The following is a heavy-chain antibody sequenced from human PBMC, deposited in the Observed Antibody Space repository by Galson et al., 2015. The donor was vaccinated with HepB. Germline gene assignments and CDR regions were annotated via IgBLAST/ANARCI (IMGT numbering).Heavy chain of an antibody. J-gene: IGHJ6*02. D-gene: IGHD6-13*01. V-gene: IGHV3-7*03. CDR2: IKQDGSEK. CDR1: GFTFSSYW. Sequence: SLRLSCAASGFTFSSYWMSWVRQAPGKGLEWVANIKQDGSEKYYVDSVKGRFTISRDNAKKSLYLQMNSLRAEDTAVYYCASQYSSSLTYYYYGMDVWGQGTTVTVSS. CDR3: ASQYSSSLTYYYYGMDV.